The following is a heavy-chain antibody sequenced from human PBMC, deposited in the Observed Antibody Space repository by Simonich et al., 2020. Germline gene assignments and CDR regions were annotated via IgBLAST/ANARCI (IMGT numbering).Heavy chain of an antibody. Sequence: QVQLVQSGAEVKKPGASVKVSCKASGYTFTRYDINWVRQDTGQGLEWMVCMNPNSGNTGDAQKFQGRVTMTRNTSISTAYMERSSLRSEDTAVYYCASYRGNDVYWGQGTLVTVSS. D-gene: IGHD1-1*01. CDR3: ASYRGNDVY. V-gene: IGHV1-8*01. J-gene: IGHJ4*02. CDR2: MNPNSGNT. CDR1: GYTFTRYD.